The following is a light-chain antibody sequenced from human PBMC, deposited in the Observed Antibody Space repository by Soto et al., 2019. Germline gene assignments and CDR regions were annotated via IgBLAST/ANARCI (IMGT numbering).Light chain of an antibody. J-gene: IGLJ1*01. CDR1: SSDIGAYDY. CDR2: EVS. V-gene: IGLV2-14*01. CDR3: CSFTTTSTHV. Sequence: QSALTQPASLSGSPGQSITISCTGTSSDIGAYDYVSWFQQHPGKAPKLMISEVSNRPSGVSNRFSGSKSGNTASLTISGLQVEDEAEYFCCSFTTTSTHVFGTGTKVTVL.